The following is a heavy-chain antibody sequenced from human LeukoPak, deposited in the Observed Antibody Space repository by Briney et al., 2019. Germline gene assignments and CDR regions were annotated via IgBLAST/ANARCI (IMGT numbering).Heavy chain of an antibody. CDR1: GFTFSNAW. J-gene: IGHJ4*02. Sequence: PGGSLRLSCAASGFTFSNAWMSWVRQAPGKGLEWVGRIKSKTDGGTTDYAAPVKGRFTISRDDSKNTLYLQMNSLKTEDTAVYYCTTDGVALWFGELLDFDYWGQGTLVTVSS. CDR2: IKSKTDGGTT. V-gene: IGHV3-15*01. CDR3: TTDGVALWFGELLDFDY. D-gene: IGHD3-10*01.